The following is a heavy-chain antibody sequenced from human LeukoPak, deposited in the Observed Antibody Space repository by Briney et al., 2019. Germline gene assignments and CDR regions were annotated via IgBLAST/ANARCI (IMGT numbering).Heavy chain of an antibody. Sequence: QPGGSLRLSCAASGFTFSSYAMSWVRQAPGKGLEWVANIKQEGSEKYYVDSVKGRFTISRDNAKNTLYLQMNSLRAEDTAVYYCARELLSRMVRGVIITSRRFDPWGQGTLVTVSS. J-gene: IGHJ5*02. D-gene: IGHD3-10*01. CDR1: GFTFSSYA. CDR2: IKQEGSEK. CDR3: ARELLSRMVRGVIITSRRFDP. V-gene: IGHV3-7*01.